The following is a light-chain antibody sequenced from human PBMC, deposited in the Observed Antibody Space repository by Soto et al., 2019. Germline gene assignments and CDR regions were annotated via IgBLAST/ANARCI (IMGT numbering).Light chain of an antibody. Sequence: QSVLTQPPSASGTPGQRVSISCSGSSSNIGSNSVQWHQQLPGTAPNLLIYADNQRPSGVPDRFSGSKSGTSASLAITGLQSVDEADYYCAAWDDSLNGFVFGTGTKLTVL. J-gene: IGLJ1*01. CDR3: AAWDDSLNGFV. CDR2: ADN. CDR1: SSNIGSNS. V-gene: IGLV1-44*01.